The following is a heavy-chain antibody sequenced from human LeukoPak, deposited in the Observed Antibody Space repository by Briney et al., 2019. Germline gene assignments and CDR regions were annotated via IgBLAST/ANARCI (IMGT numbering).Heavy chain of an antibody. CDR2: ISWNSGSI. CDR1: GFTFDDYA. CDR3: ARRIVGTILEGDWFDP. Sequence: PGRSLRLSCAASGFTFDDYAMHWVRQAPGKGLEWVSGISWNSGSIGYADSVKGRFTISRDNAKNSLYLQMNSLRAEDTAVYYCARRIVGTILEGDWFDPWGQGTLVTVSS. J-gene: IGHJ5*02. D-gene: IGHD1-26*01. V-gene: IGHV3-9*01.